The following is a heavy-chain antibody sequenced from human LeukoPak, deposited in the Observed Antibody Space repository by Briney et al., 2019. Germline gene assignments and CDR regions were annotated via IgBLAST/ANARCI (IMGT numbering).Heavy chain of an antibody. J-gene: IGHJ3*02. V-gene: IGHV3-23*01. CDR3: ATEGALGYCSSTSCEDAFDI. CDR2: ISGSGGST. D-gene: IGHD2-2*01. CDR1: GFTFSSYA. Sequence: GGSLRLSCAASGFTFSSYAMSWVRQAPGKGLEWVSAISGSGGSTYYADSVKGRFTISRDNSKNTLYLQMNSLRAEDTAVYYCATEGALGYCSSTSCEDAFDIWGQGTMVTVSS.